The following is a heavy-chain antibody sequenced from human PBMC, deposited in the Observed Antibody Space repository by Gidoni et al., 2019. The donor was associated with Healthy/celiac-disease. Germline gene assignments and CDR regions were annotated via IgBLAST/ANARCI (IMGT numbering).Heavy chain of an antibody. CDR2: FDPEDGET. V-gene: IGHV1-24*01. J-gene: IGHJ4*02. CDR1: GYTLTELS. Sequence: QVRLVQSGAEVKKPGASVKVSCKVSGYTLTELSMHWVRQAPGKGLEWMGGFDPEDGETIYAQKFQGRVTMTEDTSTDTAYMELSSLRSEDTAVYYCATYSGSSGYYYGPYFDWGQGTLVTVSS. D-gene: IGHD3-22*01. CDR3: ATYSGSSGYYYGPYFD.